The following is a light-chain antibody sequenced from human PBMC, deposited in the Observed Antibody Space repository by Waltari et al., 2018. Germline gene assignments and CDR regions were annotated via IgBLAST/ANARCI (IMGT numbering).Light chain of an antibody. CDR2: DAS. V-gene: IGKV3D-20*01. CDR3: QQYGSSPPWT. Sequence: EIVLTQSPATLSLSPGERATLSCGASQCVNSNYLAWYQQTPGLAPRLLIYDASSRATGIPDRFTGSGSGTDFTLTISRLEPEDFAVYYCQQYGSSPPWTFGQGTKVEIK. CDR1: QCVNSNY. J-gene: IGKJ1*01.